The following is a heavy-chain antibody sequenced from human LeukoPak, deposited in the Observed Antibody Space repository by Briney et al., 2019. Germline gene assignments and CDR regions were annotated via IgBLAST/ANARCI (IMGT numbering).Heavy chain of an antibody. Sequence: GASVKVSCKASGYTFTSYGISWVRQAPGQGLEWMGWISAYNGNTNYAQKLQGRVTMTTDTSTSTAYMELRSLRSDDTAVYYCVRDRVLNDPRPYYFDYWGQGTLVTVSS. V-gene: IGHV1-18*01. D-gene: IGHD1-1*01. CDR2: ISAYNGNT. CDR3: VRDRVLNDPRPYYFDY. CDR1: GYTFTSYG. J-gene: IGHJ4*02.